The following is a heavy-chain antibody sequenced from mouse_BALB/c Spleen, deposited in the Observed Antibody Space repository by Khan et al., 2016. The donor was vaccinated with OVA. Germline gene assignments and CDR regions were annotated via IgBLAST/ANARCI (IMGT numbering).Heavy chain of an antibody. CDR3: AKPGDGYPYGMDY. CDR2: IWGDGNT. J-gene: IGHJ4*01. Sequence: QVQLKESGPGLVAPSQSLSITCTVSGFSLTNYGVNWVRQPPGKGLEWLGVIWGDGNTNYHSALKSRLSISKDNSKSQVFLQLNSLQTDDTATYYCAKPGDGYPYGMDYWGQGTSVTVSS. V-gene: IGHV2-3*01. CDR1: GFSLTNYG. D-gene: IGHD2-3*01.